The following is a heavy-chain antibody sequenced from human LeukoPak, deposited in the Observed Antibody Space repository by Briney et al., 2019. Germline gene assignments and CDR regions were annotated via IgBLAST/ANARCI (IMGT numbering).Heavy chain of an antibody. V-gene: IGHV4-34*01. CDR2: INHSGIT. CDR1: GGSFSGYY. J-gene: IGHJ3*02. Sequence: PSETLSLTCAVYGGSFSGYYWSWIRQPPGKGLEWIGEINHSGITNYNPSLKSRVTISVDTSKNQFSLKLSSVTAADTAAYYCALLITIIGVSAFDIWGQGTMVTVSS. D-gene: IGHD3-22*01. CDR3: ALLITIIGVSAFDI.